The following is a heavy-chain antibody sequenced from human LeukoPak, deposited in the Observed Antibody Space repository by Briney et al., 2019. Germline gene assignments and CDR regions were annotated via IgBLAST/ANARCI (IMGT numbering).Heavy chain of an antibody. V-gene: IGHV4-59*01. D-gene: IGHD2-2*03. CDR2: IYYSGST. J-gene: IGHJ4*02. Sequence: SETLSLTCTVSGGSISSYYWSWIRQPPGKGLEWIGYIYYSGSTNYNPSLKSRVTISVDTSKNQFFLKLSSVTAADTAVYYCARGWVLTNFDYWGQGTLVTVSS. CDR3: ARGWVLTNFDY. CDR1: GGSISSYY.